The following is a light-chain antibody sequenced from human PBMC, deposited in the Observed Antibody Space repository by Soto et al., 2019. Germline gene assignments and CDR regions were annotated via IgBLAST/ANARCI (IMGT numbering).Light chain of an antibody. CDR3: QQYNSYWT. CDR2: TSS. V-gene: IGKV1-27*01. J-gene: IGKJ1*01. Sequence: DIQMTQSPSSLSASVGDRVTITCRASQGIGNYLAWYQQKPGKVPKLLIYTSSTLQSGVPSRFSGSGSGTDFTLTISNLQPDDFATYYCQQYNSYWTFGPGTKVDIK. CDR1: QGIGNY.